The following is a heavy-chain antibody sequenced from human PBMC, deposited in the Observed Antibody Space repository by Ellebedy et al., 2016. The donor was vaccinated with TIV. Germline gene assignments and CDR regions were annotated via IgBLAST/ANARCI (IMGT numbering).Heavy chain of an antibody. V-gene: IGHV4-59*08. D-gene: IGHD5-18*01. CDR3: ARLEDTAMVSWFDP. Sequence: MPSETLSLTCTVSGGSISSYYWSWIRQPPGKGLEWIGYIYYSGSTNYNPSLKSRVTISVDTSKNQFSLKLSSVTAADTAVYYCARLEDTAMVSWFDPWGQGTLVTVSS. CDR1: GGSISSYY. J-gene: IGHJ5*02. CDR2: IYYSGST.